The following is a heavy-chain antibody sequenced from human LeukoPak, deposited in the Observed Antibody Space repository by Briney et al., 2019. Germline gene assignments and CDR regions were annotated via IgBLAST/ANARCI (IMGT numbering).Heavy chain of an antibody. D-gene: IGHD3-10*01. V-gene: IGHV3-9*01. Sequence: GRSLRLSCAASGFIFGDYAMHWVRQAPGKGLEWVSGISWNSGSLAYADSVEGRITISRDNAKNSLYLQMNSLRTEDTALYYCARGLGGDQGYFDLWGRGTLATVSS. CDR3: ARGLGGDQGYFDL. CDR1: GFIFGDYA. CDR2: ISWNSGSL. J-gene: IGHJ2*01.